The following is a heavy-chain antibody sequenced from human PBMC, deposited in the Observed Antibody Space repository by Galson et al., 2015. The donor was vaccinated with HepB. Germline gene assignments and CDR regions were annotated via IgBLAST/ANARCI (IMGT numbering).Heavy chain of an antibody. V-gene: IGHV3-74*01. CDR2: INSDGSST. CDR1: GFTFSSYA. J-gene: IGHJ4*02. CDR3: GEFWSGY. Sequence: SLRLSCAASGFTFSSYAMSWVRQAPGKGLVWVSRINSDGSSTSYADSVKGRFTISRDNAKNTLYLQMNSLRAEDTAVYYCGEFWSGYWGQGTLVTVSS. D-gene: IGHD3-3*01.